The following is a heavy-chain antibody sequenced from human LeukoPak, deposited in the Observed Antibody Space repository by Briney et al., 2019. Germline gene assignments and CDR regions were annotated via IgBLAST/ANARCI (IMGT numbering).Heavy chain of an antibody. CDR3: ARDDTDIVATIKSY. V-gene: IGHV3-66*01. CDR1: GFTVSSNY. Sequence: GGSLRLSCAASGFTVSSNYVSWVRQAPGKGLEWVSVIYSGGSTYYADSVKGRFTISRDNSKNTLYLQMNSLRAEDTAVYYCARDDTDIVATIKSYWGQGTLVTVSS. CDR2: IYSGGST. J-gene: IGHJ4*02. D-gene: IGHD5-12*01.